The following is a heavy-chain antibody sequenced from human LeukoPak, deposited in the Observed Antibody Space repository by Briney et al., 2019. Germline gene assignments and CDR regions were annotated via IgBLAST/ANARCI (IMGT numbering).Heavy chain of an antibody. D-gene: IGHD6-19*01. CDR3: ARVRGWFGPDY. J-gene: IGHJ4*02. Sequence: SETLSLTCAVYGGPFSGYYWSWIRQAPGKGLEWIGEINHSGSTNYNPSLKSRVTISVDTSKNQFSLKLSSVTAADTAVYYCARVRGWFGPDYWGQGTLVTVSS. CDR1: GGPFSGYY. V-gene: IGHV4-34*01. CDR2: INHSGST.